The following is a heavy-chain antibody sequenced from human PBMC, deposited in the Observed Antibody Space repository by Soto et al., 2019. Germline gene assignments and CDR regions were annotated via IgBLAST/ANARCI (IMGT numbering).Heavy chain of an antibody. D-gene: IGHD3-22*01. Sequence: VPLVESGGGLVKPGGSLRLSCAASGFIFSDYYMSWIRQAPGKGLEWVSYISSARSVIYYADSVKGRFTISRDNAKNSLYLQMNSLRAEDTAVYYCARDSSGYYGYFFDYWGQGTLVTASS. V-gene: IGHV3-11*01. CDR1: GFIFSDYY. CDR3: ARDSSGYYGYFFDY. J-gene: IGHJ4*02. CDR2: ISSARSVI.